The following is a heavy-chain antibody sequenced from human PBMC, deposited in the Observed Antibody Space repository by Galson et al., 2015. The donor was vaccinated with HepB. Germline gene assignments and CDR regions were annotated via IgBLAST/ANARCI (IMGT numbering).Heavy chain of an antibody. CDR2: ISYDGNYK. CDR1: GFTFSSYS. CDR3: GRSSTWYVYYYYMDV. D-gene: IGHD6-13*01. J-gene: IGHJ6*03. Sequence: SLRLSCAASGFTFSSYSMHWVRQAPGKGLEWVAVISYDGNYKYYADSVKGRFTISRDNSKSTLYLQMNSLRAEDTAVYYCGRSSTWYVYYYYMDVWGKGTTVTVSS. V-gene: IGHV3-30-3*01.